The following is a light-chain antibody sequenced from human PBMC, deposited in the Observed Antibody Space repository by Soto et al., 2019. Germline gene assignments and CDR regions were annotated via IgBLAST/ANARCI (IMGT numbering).Light chain of an antibody. CDR2: DAS. CDR3: NPEGTHSGT. V-gene: IGKV1-5*01. Sequence: DIQMTQSPSTVSSYVGDSVTITCRASQSITTWLAWYQQRPGEAPKLLIYDASALSRRVARTFCRGRVSTILGPAFPSQLPYHCSTKCFNPEGTHSGTFGAGTKVDIK. J-gene: IGKJ4*01. CDR1: QSITTW.